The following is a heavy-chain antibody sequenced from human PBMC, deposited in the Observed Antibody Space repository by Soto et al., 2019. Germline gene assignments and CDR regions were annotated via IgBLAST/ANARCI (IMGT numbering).Heavy chain of an antibody. V-gene: IGHV3-74*01. CDR2: INSDGSST. CDR3: AREGGSELFYYYYGMDV. Sequence: GGSLRLSCAASGFTFSSYWMHWVRQAPGKGLVWVSRINSDGSSTSYADSVKGRFTISRDNAKNTLYLQMNSLRAEDTAVYYCAREGGSELFYYYYGMDVWGQGTTVTVSS. J-gene: IGHJ6*02. CDR1: GFTFSSYW. D-gene: IGHD1-7*01.